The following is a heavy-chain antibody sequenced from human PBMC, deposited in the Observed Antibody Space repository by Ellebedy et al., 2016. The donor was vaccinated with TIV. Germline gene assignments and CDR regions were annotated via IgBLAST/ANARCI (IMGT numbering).Heavy chain of an antibody. V-gene: IGHV3-30-3*01. J-gene: IGHJ4*02. D-gene: IGHD3-10*01. CDR2: ISYDGSNK. Sequence: GESLKISCAASGFSFTNFALHWVRQAPGKGLEWVAGISYDGSNKYYADSVKGRFSISRDNAKSTLYLQMNTLRAEDTAVYYCATDQAGGSGIDYWGQGTLVTVSS. CDR3: ATDQAGGSGIDY. CDR1: GFSFTNFA.